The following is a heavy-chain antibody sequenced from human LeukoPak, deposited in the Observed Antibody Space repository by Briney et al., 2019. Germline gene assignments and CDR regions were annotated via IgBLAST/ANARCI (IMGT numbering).Heavy chain of an antibody. CDR1: GFTFSSYG. CDR3: AKIQSDYYYDSSGYYWGSYYFDY. J-gene: IGHJ4*02. D-gene: IGHD3-22*01. Sequence: GGPLRLSCAASGFTFSSYGMHWVRQAPGKGLEWVAFIRYDGSNKYYADSVKGRFTISRDNSKNTLYLQMNSLRAEDTAVYYCAKIQSDYYYDSSGYYWGSYYFDYWGQGPLVTVSS. CDR2: IRYDGSNK. V-gene: IGHV3-30*02.